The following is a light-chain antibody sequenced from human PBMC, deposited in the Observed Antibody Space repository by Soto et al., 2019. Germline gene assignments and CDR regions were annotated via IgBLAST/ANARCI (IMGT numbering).Light chain of an antibody. J-gene: IGLJ3*02. CDR3: NSYTTSNTLV. CDR2: EVT. Sequence: QSALTQPASVSGSPGQSITIPCTGTSSDVGGHSYVSWYQQHPDKAPKLMIYEVTHRPSGVSYRFSGSRSGNTASLTISGLQADDEADYYCNSYTTSNTLVFGGGTKLTVL. V-gene: IGLV2-14*01. CDR1: SSDVGGHSY.